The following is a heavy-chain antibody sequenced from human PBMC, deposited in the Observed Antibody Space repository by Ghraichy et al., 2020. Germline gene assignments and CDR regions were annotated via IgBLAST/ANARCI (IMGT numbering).Heavy chain of an antibody. V-gene: IGHV4-4*02. CDR3: ARGAHGGYFDY. J-gene: IGHJ4*02. CDR1: GGSIISSNW. CDR2: IYHTGST. Sequence: SETLSLTCAVSGGSIISSNWWSWVRQPPGKGLEWIGEIYHTGSTNYNPSLKSRVTISLDKSKVQFSLNLSSVSAADTAIYFCARGAHGGYFDYLGQGTLVTVAS. D-gene: IGHD2-15*01.